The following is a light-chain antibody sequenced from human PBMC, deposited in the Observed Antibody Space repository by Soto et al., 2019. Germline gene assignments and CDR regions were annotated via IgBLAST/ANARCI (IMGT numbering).Light chain of an antibody. J-gene: IGLJ1*01. V-gene: IGLV1-40*01. CDR2: SNN. CDR1: SSNIGAGFD. Sequence: QSVLTQPPSVSGAPGQRVTISCTGSSSNIGAGFDVHWYQQLPRTAPKLLIYSNNNRPSGVPDRFSVSRCATSAALAITGLQAADEADYYCQSYDSSLSVYVFGTGTKVTVL. CDR3: QSYDSSLSVYV.